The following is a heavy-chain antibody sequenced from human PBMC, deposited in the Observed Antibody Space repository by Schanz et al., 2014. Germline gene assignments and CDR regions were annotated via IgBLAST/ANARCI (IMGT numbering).Heavy chain of an antibody. CDR1: GFTFADYY. V-gene: IGHV3-11*01. Sequence: QVQLLESGGGLFKPGGSLRLSCAGSGFTFADYYMTWIRQAPGKGLEWISYVSSYDTTVSYADSVKGRFTISRDNAKKSVYLQMNSLRVEDTAVYYCARYGFRKFGVVYGLAVWGQGTTVTVS. D-gene: IGHD3-3*01. CDR2: VSSYDTTV. J-gene: IGHJ6*02. CDR3: ARYGFRKFGVVYGLAV.